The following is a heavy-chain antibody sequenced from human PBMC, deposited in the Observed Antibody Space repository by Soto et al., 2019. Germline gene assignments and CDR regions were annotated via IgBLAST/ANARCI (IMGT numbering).Heavy chain of an antibody. V-gene: IGHV3-48*02. CDR1: GFTFSSYS. CDR3: ARDLGYCTNGVCENWFDP. Sequence: GGSLRLSCAASGFTFSSYSMNWVRQAPGKGLEWVSYISSSSSTIYYADSVKGRFTISRDNAKNSLYLQMNSLRDEDTAVYYCARDLGYCTNGVCENWFDPWGQGTLVTVSS. J-gene: IGHJ5*02. CDR2: ISSSSSTI. D-gene: IGHD2-8*01.